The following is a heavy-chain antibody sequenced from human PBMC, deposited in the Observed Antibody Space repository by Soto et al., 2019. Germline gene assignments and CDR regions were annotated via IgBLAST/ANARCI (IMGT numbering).Heavy chain of an antibody. J-gene: IGHJ6*04. D-gene: IGHD4-17*01. V-gene: IGHV3-66*01. Sequence: GGSLRLSCAASGFTVSSNYMSWVRQAPGKGLEWVSVIYSGGSTYYADSVKGRFTISRDNSKNTLYLQMNSLRAEYTAVYYCARDSDDYGGYYGMDVRGQRDHGHRLL. CDR3: ARDSDDYGGYYGMDV. CDR1: GFTVSSNY. CDR2: IYSGGST.